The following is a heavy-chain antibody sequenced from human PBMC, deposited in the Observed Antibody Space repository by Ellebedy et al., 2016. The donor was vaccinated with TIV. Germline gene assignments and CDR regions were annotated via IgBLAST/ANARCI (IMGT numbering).Heavy chain of an antibody. V-gene: IGHV3-7*03. D-gene: IGHD6-13*01. CDR2: IQKHGGVK. Sequence: PGGSLRLSCAASGSTLSSYWTSWVCQAPGKGLEWVANIQKHGGVKYYVDSVKGRFTISRDDPKNSLYLEMSSLTDDDTAVYYCARGGASSSWFWRNWGQGTRVTVSS. J-gene: IGHJ4*02. CDR3: ARGGASSSWFWRN. CDR1: GSTLSSYW.